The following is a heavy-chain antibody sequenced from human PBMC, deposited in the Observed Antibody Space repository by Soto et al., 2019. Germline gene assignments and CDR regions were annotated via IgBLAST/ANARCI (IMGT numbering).Heavy chain of an antibody. CDR2: IYYSGST. D-gene: IGHD1-26*01. J-gene: IGHJ5*02. CDR3: ATQEVGGSYVYTFDP. V-gene: IGHV4-39*01. CDR1: GGSITSSSYY. Sequence: QLHLRESGPGLVKPSETLSLTCTVSGGSITSSSYYWGWIRQPPGKGLEWIGSIYYSGSTYYNPSRQSRVTISVDTSKNQFSLQLSSVTAAYTAVYYSATQEVGGSYVYTFDPWGQGTLVTVSS.